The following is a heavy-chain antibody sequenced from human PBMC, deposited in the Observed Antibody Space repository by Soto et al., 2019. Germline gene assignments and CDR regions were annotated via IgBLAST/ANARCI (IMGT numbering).Heavy chain of an antibody. D-gene: IGHD2-2*01. CDR2: ISYDGSNK. Sequence: QVQLVESGGGVVQPGRSLRLSCAASGFTFSSYFMHWVRQAPGKGLEWVAAISYDGSNKFYADSVKGRFTISRDNSKNTLYVQMSSLRAEDTAVYFCARERTSAIRGMDVWGQGTTVTVSS. V-gene: IGHV3-30-3*01. J-gene: IGHJ6*02. CDR1: GFTFSSYF. CDR3: ARERTSAIRGMDV.